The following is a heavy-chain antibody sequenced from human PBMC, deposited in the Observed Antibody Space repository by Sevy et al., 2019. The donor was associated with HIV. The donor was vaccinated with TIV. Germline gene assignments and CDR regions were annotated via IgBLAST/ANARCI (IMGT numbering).Heavy chain of an antibody. CDR2: IYFSGST. Sequence: SETLSLTCTVSGDSMSNYYWTWIRQPPGKGLEWIGYIYFSGSTDYNPTLKSRVTISVDTSKNQFSLKLSSVTAADTAVYYCARDGYSYGYPYYYYGMDVWGQGTTVTVSS. V-gene: IGHV4-59*01. J-gene: IGHJ6*01. D-gene: IGHD5-18*01. CDR1: GDSMSNYY. CDR3: ARDGYSYGYPYYYYGMDV.